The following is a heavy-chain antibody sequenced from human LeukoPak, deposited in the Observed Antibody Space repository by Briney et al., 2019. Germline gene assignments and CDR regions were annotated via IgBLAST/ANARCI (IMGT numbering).Heavy chain of an antibody. Sequence: ASVKVSCKASGYTFTGYYMHWVRQAPGQGLEWMGWINPNSGGTNYAQKFQGRVTMTRDTSISTAYMELSRLRSDDTAVYYCARAGPPPVVPAGYHYYMDVWGKGTTVTVSS. J-gene: IGHJ6*03. V-gene: IGHV1-2*02. CDR3: ARAGPPPVVPAGYHYYMDV. CDR1: GYTFTGYY. D-gene: IGHD2-2*01. CDR2: INPNSGGT.